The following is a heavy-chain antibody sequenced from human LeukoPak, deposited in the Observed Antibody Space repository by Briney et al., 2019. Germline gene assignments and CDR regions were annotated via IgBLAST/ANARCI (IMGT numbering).Heavy chain of an antibody. V-gene: IGHV1-2*02. J-gene: IGHJ4*02. Sequence: ASVKVSCKASGYTFTGYYMHWVRQAPGQGLEWMGWINPNSGGTNYAQKFQGRVTMTRDTSISTAYMELSRLRSDDTAVYYCAREYDFWSGYYPKSRNFDYWGQGTLVTVSS. CDR1: GYTFTGYY. CDR2: INPNSGGT. D-gene: IGHD3-3*01. CDR3: AREYDFWSGYYPKSRNFDY.